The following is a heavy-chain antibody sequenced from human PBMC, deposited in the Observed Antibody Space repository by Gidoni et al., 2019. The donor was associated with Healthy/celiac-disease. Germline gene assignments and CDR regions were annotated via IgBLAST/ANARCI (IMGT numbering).Heavy chain of an antibody. CDR3: ASQDIVVVVAATPLYYYYGMDV. D-gene: IGHD2-15*01. Sequence: QLQLQESGPGLVKPSETLSLTCTVSGGSISSSSYYWGWIRQPPGKGLEWIGSIYYSGSTYYNPSLKSRVTISVDTSKNQFSLKLSSVTAADTAVYYCASQDIVVVVAATPLYYYYGMDVWGQGTTVTVSS. J-gene: IGHJ6*02. CDR2: IYYSGST. V-gene: IGHV4-39*01. CDR1: GGSISSSSYY.